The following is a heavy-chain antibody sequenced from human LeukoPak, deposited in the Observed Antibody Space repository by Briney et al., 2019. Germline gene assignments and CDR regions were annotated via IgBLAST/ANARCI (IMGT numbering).Heavy chain of an antibody. J-gene: IGHJ5*02. V-gene: IGHV4-34*01. CDR2: INHSESN. Sequence: SETLPLTFPFYGGSFSGYYWGWIRQPPGKELDWIGDINHSESNKHNPSRKSRVTISVDTSKNQFPLKLSYETAADTAVYYCARIQYDFWSGYANWFDPWGEGTLVTVCS. CDR3: ARIQYDFWSGYANWFDP. D-gene: IGHD3-3*01. CDR1: GGSFSGYY.